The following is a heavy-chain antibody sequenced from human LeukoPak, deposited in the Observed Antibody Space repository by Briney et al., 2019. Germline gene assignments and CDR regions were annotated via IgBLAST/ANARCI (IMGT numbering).Heavy chain of an antibody. V-gene: IGHV1-2*06. J-gene: IGHJ4*02. CDR3: ARDLPSTSNWELDY. CDR2: INPNSGGT. Sequence: GASVKVSCKASGYTFTDYYIHWVRQGPGQGLEWMGRINPNSGGTNDAQNFQGRVTMTRDTSISTAYMELSRLRSDDTAVYYCARDLPSTSNWELDYWGQGTLVTVSS. CDR1: GYTFTDYY. D-gene: IGHD7-27*01.